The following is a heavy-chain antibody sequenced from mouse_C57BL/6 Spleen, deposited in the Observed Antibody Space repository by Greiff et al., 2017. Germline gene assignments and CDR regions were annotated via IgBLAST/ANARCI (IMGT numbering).Heavy chain of an antibody. CDR3: ARHPGYYFDY. CDR2: ISSGGSYT. CDR1: GFTFSSYG. J-gene: IGHJ2*01. V-gene: IGHV5-6*01. Sequence: EVQVVESGGDLVKPGGSLKLSCAASGFTFSSYGMSWVRQTPDKRLEWVATISSGGSYTYYPDSVKGRFTISRDNAKNTLYLQMSSLKSEDTAMYYCARHPGYYFDYWGQGTTLTVSS.